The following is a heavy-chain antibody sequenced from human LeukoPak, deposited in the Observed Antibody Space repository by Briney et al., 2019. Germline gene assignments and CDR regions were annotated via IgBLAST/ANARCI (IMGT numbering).Heavy chain of an antibody. V-gene: IGHV4-59*01. CDR2: IYSGST. Sequence: PSETLSLTCSVSGASISSFYWTWIRQPPGKGLEWIGHIYSGSTNYNPSLKSRVTMSIDTSKNQFSLKLSSVTAADTAVYYCTRGGYYEPIDSWGQGTLVTVSS. CDR3: TRGGYYEPIDS. CDR1: GASISSFY. J-gene: IGHJ4*02. D-gene: IGHD3-22*01.